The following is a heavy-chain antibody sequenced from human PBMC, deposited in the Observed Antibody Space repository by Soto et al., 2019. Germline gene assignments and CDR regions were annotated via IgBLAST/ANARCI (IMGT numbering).Heavy chain of an antibody. D-gene: IGHD3-9*01. J-gene: IGHJ4*02. V-gene: IGHV1-46*03. Sequence: ASVKVSCKASGYTFTSYYMHWVRQAPGQGLEWMGIINPSGGSTSYAQKFQGRVTMTRDTSTSTVYMELSSLRSEDTAVYYCARDHDILTGYPHFDYWGQGTLVNVSS. CDR2: INPSGGST. CDR3: ARDHDILTGYPHFDY. CDR1: GYTFTSYY.